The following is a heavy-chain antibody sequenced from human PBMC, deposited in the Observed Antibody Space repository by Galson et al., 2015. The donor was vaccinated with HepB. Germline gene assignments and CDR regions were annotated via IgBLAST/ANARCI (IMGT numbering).Heavy chain of an antibody. V-gene: IGHV4-59*01. J-gene: IGHJ4*02. CDR2: IYYSGSS. CDR3: ARYHSSSTHFDH. D-gene: IGHD6-6*01. Sequence: ETLSLTCTVSGGSISSYYWSWIRQPPGKGLEWIGYIYYSGSSNSNPSLKSRVTISVDTSKNQFSLKLSSVDAADTAVYYCARYHSSSTHFDHWGQGTLVTVSS. CDR1: GGSISSYY.